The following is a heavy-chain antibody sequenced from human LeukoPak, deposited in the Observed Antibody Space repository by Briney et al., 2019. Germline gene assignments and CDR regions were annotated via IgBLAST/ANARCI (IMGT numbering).Heavy chain of an antibody. CDR2: IISSSGYI. D-gene: IGHD3-22*01. CDR1: GFSFSTIT. Sequence: PGGSPRLSCVLAGFSFSTITTNWGRHPPGEGLEWVSCIISSSGYINYANSVKGRFTTSSDNAKNTLYLQMNSLRDEDTAVYYCAKELYYYDSSGYYPALSLAEYFQHWGQGTLVTVSS. V-gene: IGHV3-21*04. J-gene: IGHJ1*01. CDR3: AKELYYYDSSGYYPALSLAEYFQH.